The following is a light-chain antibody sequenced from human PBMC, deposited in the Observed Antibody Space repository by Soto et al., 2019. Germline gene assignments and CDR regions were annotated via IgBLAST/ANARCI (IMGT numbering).Light chain of an antibody. J-gene: IGKJ2*01. Sequence: EIVLTQSPGTLSLSPGERATLSCRASQSVSSSYLAWYQQKPGQAPRLLIYGASSRATGITDRFSGSGSETDCTLTISRPEPEDFAVYYCQHYGSSLTFGQGTKLEIK. CDR2: GAS. CDR1: QSVSSSY. CDR3: QHYGSSLT. V-gene: IGKV3-20*01.